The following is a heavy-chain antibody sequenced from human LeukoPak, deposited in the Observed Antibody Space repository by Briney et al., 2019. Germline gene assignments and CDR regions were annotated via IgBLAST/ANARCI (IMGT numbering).Heavy chain of an antibody. CDR3: GMSGDRVPLQDDVFDV. Sequence: GESLKISCKVSGYSFTSYCIGWVRQTPGKGLEWMGIIHPGDSGPTYSPSFQGQVTISVDKSINTAYLQWSSLQASDTAMYYCGMSGDRVPLQDDVFDVWGQGTMVTVST. CDR2: IHPGDSGP. CDR1: GYSFTSYC. J-gene: IGHJ3*01. V-gene: IGHV5-51*01. D-gene: IGHD1-26*01.